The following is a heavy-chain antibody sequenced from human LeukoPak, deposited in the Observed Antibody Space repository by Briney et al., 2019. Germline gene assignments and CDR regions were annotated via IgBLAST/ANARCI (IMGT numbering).Heavy chain of an antibody. Sequence: SETLSLTCTVSGGSISSYYWSWIRQPPGKGLEWIGYIYYSGSTNYNPSLKSRVTISVDTSKNQFSLKLSSVTAADTAVYCCARSVQQWLVDYWGQGTLVTVSS. CDR3: ARSVQQWLVDY. J-gene: IGHJ4*02. CDR2: IYYSGST. V-gene: IGHV4-59*01. CDR1: GGSISSYY. D-gene: IGHD6-19*01.